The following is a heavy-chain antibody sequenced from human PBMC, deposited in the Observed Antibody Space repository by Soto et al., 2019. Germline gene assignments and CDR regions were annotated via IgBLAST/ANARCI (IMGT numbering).Heavy chain of an antibody. V-gene: IGHV3-48*01. D-gene: IGHD6-19*01. J-gene: IGHJ4*02. CDR1: GFTFSSYS. CDR3: AATPASVGIAVAVLPTFDY. Sequence: PGGSLRLSCAASGFTFSSYSMNWVRQAQGKGLEWVSYISSSSSTIYYADSVKGRFTISRDNAKNSLYLQMNSLRAEDTAVYYCAATPASVGIAVAVLPTFDYWGQGTLVTVSS. CDR2: ISSSSSTI.